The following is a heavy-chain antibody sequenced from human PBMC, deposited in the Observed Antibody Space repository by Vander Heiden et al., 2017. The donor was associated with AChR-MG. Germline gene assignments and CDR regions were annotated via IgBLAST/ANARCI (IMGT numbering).Heavy chain of an antibody. Sequence: EVQLVASGGGLVQPGGSLSLSCAASGFTFSAYLVSWVRQAPGKGLEWVANIKQDESEIYYVDSVKGRFTISRDNAKNSLYLQMNSLRAEDTAVYYCARDLLTIFGVVQGYFFDYWCQGTLVTVSS. CDR3: ARDLLTIFGVVQGYFFDY. CDR2: IKQDESEI. J-gene: IGHJ4*02. CDR1: GFTFSAYL. D-gene: IGHD3-3*01. V-gene: IGHV3-7*01.